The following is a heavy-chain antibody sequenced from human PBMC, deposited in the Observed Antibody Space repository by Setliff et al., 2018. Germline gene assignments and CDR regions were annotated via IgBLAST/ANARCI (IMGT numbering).Heavy chain of an antibody. J-gene: IGHJ5*02. CDR2: INVGGTNT. CDR1: GFTFSTIW. V-gene: IGHV3-21*01. D-gene: IGHD3-3*01. Sequence: PGGSLRLSCAASGFTFSTIWMSWVRQAPGKRLEWVSIINVGGTNTYYRDSVKGRFTISRDNAKNSLYLQMNSLRVEDTAVYYCARDVFDFRTGQAGPWGQGTLVTVSS. CDR3: ARDVFDFRTGQAGP.